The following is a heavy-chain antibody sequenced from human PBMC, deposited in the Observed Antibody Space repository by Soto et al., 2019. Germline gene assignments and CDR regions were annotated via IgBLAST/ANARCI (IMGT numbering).Heavy chain of an antibody. J-gene: IGHJ4*02. CDR1: GGSFSVYY. V-gene: IGHV4-34*01. D-gene: IGHD6-13*01. CDR2: INHSGST. Sequence: SETLSLTCAVYGGSFSVYYWNWIRQPPGKGLEWIGEINHSGSTNYNPSLKSRVTISVDTSKNQFSLNLSSVTAADTAVYYCATGTGSSWYGGIDHWGQGTLVTSPQ. CDR3: ATGTGSSWYGGIDH.